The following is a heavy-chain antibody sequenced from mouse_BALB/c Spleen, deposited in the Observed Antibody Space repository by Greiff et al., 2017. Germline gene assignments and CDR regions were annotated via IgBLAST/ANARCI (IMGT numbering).Heavy chain of an antibody. CDR1: GFTFSSYA. Sequence: DVHLVESGGGLVKPGGSLKLSCAASGFTFSSYAMSWVRQTPEKRLEWVATISSGGSYTYYPDSVKGRFTISRDNAKNTLYLQMSSLRSEDTAMYYCARHDGYWAYWGQGTTLTVSS. J-gene: IGHJ2*01. CDR3: ARHDGYWAY. CDR2: ISSGGSYT. V-gene: IGHV5-9-3*01. D-gene: IGHD2-3*01.